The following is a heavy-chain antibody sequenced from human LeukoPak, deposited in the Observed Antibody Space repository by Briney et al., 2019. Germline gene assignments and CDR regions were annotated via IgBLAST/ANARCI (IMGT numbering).Heavy chain of an antibody. CDR3: ARKGDSSSWFANAFDI. J-gene: IGHJ3*02. Sequence: ASVMVSCKASGYTFRNYGINWVRRAPGQGLEWMGWISAYNGNANYAQKLRGRVTMTTDTSTSTAYMELRSLRSDDTAVYYCARKGDSSSWFANAFDIWGQGTMVTVSS. D-gene: IGHD6-13*01. CDR1: GYTFRNYG. CDR2: ISAYNGNA. V-gene: IGHV1-18*04.